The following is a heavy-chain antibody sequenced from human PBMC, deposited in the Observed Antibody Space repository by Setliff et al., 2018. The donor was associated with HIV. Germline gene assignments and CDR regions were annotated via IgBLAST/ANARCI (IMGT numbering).Heavy chain of an antibody. CDR1: GYSIGSGYY. V-gene: IGHV4-38-2*01. D-gene: IGHD1-7*01. J-gene: IGHJ4*02. Sequence: SETLSLTCVVSGYSIGSGYYWGWIRRPPGKGLEWIGSVFHSGTTYYKPSLDSRVTISVDTSRNQFSLSLTSVTAADTALYYCARIGGTVVGGDNFDYWGPGILVTVSS. CDR3: ARIGGTVVGGDNFDY. CDR2: VFHSGTT.